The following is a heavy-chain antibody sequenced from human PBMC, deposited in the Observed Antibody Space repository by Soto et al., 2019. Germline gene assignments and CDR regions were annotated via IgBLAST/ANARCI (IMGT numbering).Heavy chain of an antibody. D-gene: IGHD2-15*01. CDR3: ARWVEVSLDYLDS. CDR2: IYHSGRT. J-gene: IGHJ4*02. V-gene: IGHV4-31*03. CDR1: GGSISNGYYY. Sequence: PSETLSLTCTVSGGSISNGYYYWSWVRQNPGKGLEWIGHIYHSGRTYYNPSLKSRVTISVDTSKNQFSLNLSSVTAADTAVSYCARWVEVSLDYLDSWGQGTPVTVSS.